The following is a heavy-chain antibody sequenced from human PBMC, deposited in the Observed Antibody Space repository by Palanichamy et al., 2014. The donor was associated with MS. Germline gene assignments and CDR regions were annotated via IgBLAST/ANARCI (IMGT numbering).Heavy chain of an antibody. Sequence: QVQLQESGPGLVKPSETLSLTCTVSGGSISSYYWSWIRQPPGKGLEWIGYIYYSGSTNYNPSLKSRVTISVDTSKNQFSLKLSSVTAADTAVYYCARLRNAAAGIDYWGQGTLVTVSS. CDR3: ARLRNAAAGIDY. CDR1: GGSISSYY. J-gene: IGHJ4*02. V-gene: IGHV4-59*08. CDR2: IYYSGST. D-gene: IGHD6-13*01.